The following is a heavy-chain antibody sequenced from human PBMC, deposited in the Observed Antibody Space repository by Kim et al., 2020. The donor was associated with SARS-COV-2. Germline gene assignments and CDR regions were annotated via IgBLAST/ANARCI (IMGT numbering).Heavy chain of an antibody. Sequence: EYAGTVKGRFTISRDDSKSIDYLQMNSLKTEDTAVYYCTRDDFWSGYLRFWGQGTLVTVSS. J-gene: IGHJ4*02. CDR3: TRDDFWSGYLRF. D-gene: IGHD3-3*01. V-gene: IGHV3-49*02.